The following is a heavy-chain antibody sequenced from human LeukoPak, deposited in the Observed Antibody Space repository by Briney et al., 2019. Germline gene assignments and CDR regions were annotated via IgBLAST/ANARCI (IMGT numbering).Heavy chain of an antibody. J-gene: IGHJ4*02. CDR3: AKDRVVGATTLVKPDY. CDR1: GFTFSSYA. V-gene: IGHV3-23*01. CDR2: ISGSGGST. Sequence: GGSLRLSCAASGFTFSSYAMSWVRQAPGKGLEWVSAISGSGGSTYYADSVKGRFTISRDNSKNTLYLQMNSLRAEDTAVYYCAKDRVVGATTLVKPDYWGQGTLVTVSS. D-gene: IGHD1-26*01.